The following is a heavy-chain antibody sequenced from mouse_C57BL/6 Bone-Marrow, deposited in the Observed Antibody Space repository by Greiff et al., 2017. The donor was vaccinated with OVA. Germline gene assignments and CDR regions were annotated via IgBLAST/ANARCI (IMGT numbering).Heavy chain of an antibody. V-gene: IGHV10-1*01. Sequence: VKDRFTISRDDSESMLYLQMNNLKTEDTAMYYCVRHNFLAYWGQGTLVTVSA. CDR3: VRHNFLAY. D-gene: IGHD1-3*01. J-gene: IGHJ3*01.